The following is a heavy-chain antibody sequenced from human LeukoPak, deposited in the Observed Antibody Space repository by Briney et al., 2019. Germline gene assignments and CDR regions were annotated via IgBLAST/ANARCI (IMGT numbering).Heavy chain of an antibody. D-gene: IGHD3-10*01. Sequence: QSGGSLRLSCAASGFMFSGYAMDWVRQAPGKGLEWVSSISSSGDDTYYADSVKGRFTISRDNSKNTSFLQMNRLRAEDTAVYYCVGGYYFDYWGQGLLVTVSS. CDR3: VGGYYFDY. J-gene: IGHJ4*02. CDR1: GFMFSGYA. V-gene: IGHV3-23*01. CDR2: ISSSGDDT.